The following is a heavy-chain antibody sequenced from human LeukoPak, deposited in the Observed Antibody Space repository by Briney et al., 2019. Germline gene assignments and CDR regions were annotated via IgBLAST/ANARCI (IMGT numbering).Heavy chain of an antibody. CDR1: GFTFSSYS. V-gene: IGHV3-21*01. J-gene: IGHJ4*02. CDR3: ARVYYDFWSGIRYYFDY. Sequence: GGSLRLSCAASGFTFSSYSMNWVRQAPGKGLEWVSSISSSSSYIYYADSVKGRFTISRDNAKNSLYLQMNSLRAEDTAVYYCARVYYDFWSGIRYYFDYWGQGTLVTVSS. CDR2: ISSSSSYI. D-gene: IGHD3-3*01.